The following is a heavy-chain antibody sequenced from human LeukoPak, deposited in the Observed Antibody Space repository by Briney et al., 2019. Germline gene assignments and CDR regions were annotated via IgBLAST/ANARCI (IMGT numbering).Heavy chain of an antibody. D-gene: IGHD5-12*01. CDR2: IYSSGST. Sequence: SETLSLTCTVSGVSINSYYWSWLRQPAGKGLEWIGRIYSSGSTGYNPSLKSRVTMSLDTSKNQFSLNLSSVTAADTAVYYCARVDIRTAFFDYWGQGTLVTVSS. V-gene: IGHV4-4*07. J-gene: IGHJ4*02. CDR3: ARVDIRTAFFDY. CDR1: GVSINSYY.